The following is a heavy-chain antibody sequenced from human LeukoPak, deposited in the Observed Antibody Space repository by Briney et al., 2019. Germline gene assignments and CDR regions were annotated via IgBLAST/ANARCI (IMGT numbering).Heavy chain of an antibody. J-gene: IGHJ4*02. CDR3: ASSEWELQPYYFDY. CDR2: TYHSGST. D-gene: IGHD1-26*01. CDR1: GGSISSGGYY. V-gene: IGHV4-30-2*01. Sequence: PSETLSLTCTVSGGSISSGGYYWSWIRQPPGKGLEWIGYTYHSGSTYYNPSLKSRVTISVDRSKNQFSLKLSSVTAADTAVYYCASSEWELQPYYFDYWGQGTLVTVSS.